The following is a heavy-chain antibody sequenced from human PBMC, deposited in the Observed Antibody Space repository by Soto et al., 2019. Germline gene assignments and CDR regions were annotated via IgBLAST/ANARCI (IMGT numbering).Heavy chain of an antibody. CDR1: GYSFTSYW. J-gene: IGHJ6*02. Sequence: GESLKISCKGSGYSFTSYWIGWVRQMPGKGLEWLGIIYPGDSDTRYSPSFQGQVTISADKSISTAYLQWSSLKASDTAMYYCARQGRSGGSCYLDYYYGMDVWGQGTTVTVSS. CDR3: ARQGRSGGSCYLDYYYGMDV. V-gene: IGHV5-51*01. CDR2: IYPGDSDT. D-gene: IGHD2-15*01.